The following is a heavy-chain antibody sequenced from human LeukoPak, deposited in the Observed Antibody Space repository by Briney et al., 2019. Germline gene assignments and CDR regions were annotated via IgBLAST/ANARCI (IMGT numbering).Heavy chain of an antibody. CDR1: GGSISSTNYH. J-gene: IGHJ4*02. V-gene: IGHV4-39*01. D-gene: IGHD5-12*01. CDR2: IHYTGST. Sequence: SETLSLTCIVSGGSISSTNYHWGWIRQPPGKGLEWIGSIHYTGSTYYNPSLKSRVTISVDTSKSQFSLKLSSVTAADTAVYYCARHTTRGYSGYDPFDYWGQGTLVTVSS. CDR3: ARHTTRGYSGYDPFDY.